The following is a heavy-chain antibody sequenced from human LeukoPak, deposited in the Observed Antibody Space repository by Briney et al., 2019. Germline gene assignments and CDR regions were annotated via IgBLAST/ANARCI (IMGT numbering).Heavy chain of an antibody. CDR3: AREFDSSGAFDI. CDR2: ISSSSSYI. J-gene: IGHJ3*02. Sequence: AGGSLRLSCAASGFTFSSYSMNWVRQAPGKGLEWVSSISSSSSYIYYADSVKGRFTISRDNAKNSLYLQMNSLRAEDTAVYYCAREFDSSGAFDIWGQGTMVTVSS. V-gene: IGHV3-21*01. D-gene: IGHD6-19*01. CDR1: GFTFSSYS.